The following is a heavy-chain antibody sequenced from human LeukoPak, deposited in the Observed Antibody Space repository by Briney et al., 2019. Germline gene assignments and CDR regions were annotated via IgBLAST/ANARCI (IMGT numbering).Heavy chain of an antibody. D-gene: IGHD3-9*01. V-gene: IGHV3-64D*06. Sequence: GGSLRLSCSASGFTFSSYAMHWVRQAPGKGLEYVSAISSNGGSTYYADSVKGRFTISGDNSKNTLYLQMSSLRAEDTAVYYCVKSPYYDILTGYFNWFDPWGQGTLVTVSS. CDR2: ISSNGGST. J-gene: IGHJ5*02. CDR1: GFTFSSYA. CDR3: VKSPYYDILTGYFNWFDP.